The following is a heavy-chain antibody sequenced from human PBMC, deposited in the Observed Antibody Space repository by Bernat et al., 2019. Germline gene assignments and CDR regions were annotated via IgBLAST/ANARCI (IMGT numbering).Heavy chain of an antibody. Sequence: EVQLVESGGGLIQPGGSLRLSCAASGFTVSSNYMSWVRQAPGKGLEWVSVIYSGGSTYYAASVQGRFTISRDNSKNTLYLQMNSLRAEDTAVYYCARVRNGYYYLDVWGKGTTVTVSS. CDR2: IYSGGST. J-gene: IGHJ6*03. CDR1: GFTVSSNY. V-gene: IGHV3-53*01. CDR3: ARVRNGYYYLDV.